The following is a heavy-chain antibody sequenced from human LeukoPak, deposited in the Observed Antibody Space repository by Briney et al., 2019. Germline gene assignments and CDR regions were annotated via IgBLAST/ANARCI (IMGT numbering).Heavy chain of an antibody. Sequence: PSETLSLTCSVSGGSISIYYWSWIRQPPGKELEWIGYVYNSGSTDYNPSLKSRVTISVDTSKNQFSLKVNSVTASDTAVYYCARIAWDSSDYWGQGTLVTVSS. V-gene: IGHV4-59*01. CDR1: GGSISIYY. CDR3: ARIAWDSSDY. CDR2: VYNSGST. J-gene: IGHJ4*02. D-gene: IGHD6-13*01.